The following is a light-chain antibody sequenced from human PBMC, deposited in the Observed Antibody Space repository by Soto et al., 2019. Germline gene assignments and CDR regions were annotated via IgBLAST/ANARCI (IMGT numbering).Light chain of an antibody. J-gene: IGKJ4*01. CDR1: QRVSSTY. CDR3: QPYGSSPLT. CDR2: GAS. Sequence: DIVLTQSPGPLSLSPGERATLSCRASQRVSSTYLAWYQQKPGQAPRLLIFGASSRATGIPDRFSGSGSGTDFTLIISRLEPEDFAVYYCQPYGSSPLTFGGGTKVEIK. V-gene: IGKV3-20*01.